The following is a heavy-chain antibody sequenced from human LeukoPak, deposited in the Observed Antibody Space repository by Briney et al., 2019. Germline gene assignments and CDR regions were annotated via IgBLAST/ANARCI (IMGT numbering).Heavy chain of an antibody. V-gene: IGHV4-59*01. CDR3: ARAADYSDSSRPGGNAFDI. CDR1: GGSIRSYY. J-gene: IGHJ3*02. Sequence: TPSETLSLTCTVSGGSIRSYYWSWIRQPPGKGLEWIGYIYYSGSTNYNPSLKSRVSISVDTSKNQFFLKLYSVTTADTAVYYCARAADYSDSSRPGGNAFDIWGQGTTVTVSS. CDR2: IYYSGST. D-gene: IGHD3-22*01.